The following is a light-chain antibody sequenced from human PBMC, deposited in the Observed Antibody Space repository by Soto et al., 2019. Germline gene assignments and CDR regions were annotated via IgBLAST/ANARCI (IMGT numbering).Light chain of an antibody. J-gene: IGLJ3*02. CDR2: EVS. CDR1: TSDVGGFDY. CDR3: SSYRNSDTHIL. V-gene: IGLV2-14*03. Sequence: QSALTQPASVSGSPGQSITISCTGTTSDVGGFDYVSWYQQHPGKAPKLMIYEVSNRPSGVSSRFSGSKSGNTASLTISGLQAEDEAVYHCSSYRNSDTHILFGGGTQLTVL.